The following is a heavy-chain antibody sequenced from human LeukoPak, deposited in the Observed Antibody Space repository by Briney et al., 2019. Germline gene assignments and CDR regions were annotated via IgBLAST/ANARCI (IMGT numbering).Heavy chain of an antibody. CDR2: IRYDGNNK. CDR1: GFTFSSYG. J-gene: IGHJ4*02. D-gene: IGHD6-6*01. Sequence: GGSLRLSCAASGFTFSSYGMHWVRQAPGKGLEWWTFIRYDGNNKYYADSVKGRFTISRDNSKNTLYLQMNSLRAEDTAVYYCAKNYSSSLRGGFDYWGQGTLVTVSS. V-gene: IGHV3-30*02. CDR3: AKNYSSSLRGGFDY.